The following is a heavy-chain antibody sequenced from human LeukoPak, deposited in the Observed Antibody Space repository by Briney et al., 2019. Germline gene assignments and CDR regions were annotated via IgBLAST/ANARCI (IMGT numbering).Heavy chain of an antibody. D-gene: IGHD4-23*01. Sequence: SETLSLTCTVSGGSISSYYWTWIRQPPGKGLEWIGEIFHSGSTNYNPSLKSRLTTSVDKSNNQFSLRLSSVTAADTAVYYCVYGGNSGDWLYWGQGTLVTVSS. CDR3: VYGGNSGDWLY. CDR2: IFHSGST. V-gene: IGHV4-59*04. J-gene: IGHJ4*02. CDR1: GGSISSYY.